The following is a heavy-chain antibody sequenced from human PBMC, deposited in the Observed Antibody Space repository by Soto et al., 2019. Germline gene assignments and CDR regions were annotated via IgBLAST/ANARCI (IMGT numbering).Heavy chain of an antibody. CDR2: IFYSGST. CDR1: GGSISSSRYC. CDR3: ARPPNASLDAFDI. V-gene: IGHV4-39*01. D-gene: IGHD7-27*01. Sequence: PSETLSLTCTVSGGSISSSRYCWGWIRQPPGKGLEWIGSIFYSGSTYHNPSLKSRVTISVDTSKNQFSLKLSSVTAADTAVYYCARPPNASLDAFDIWGQGTMVPVSS. J-gene: IGHJ3*02.